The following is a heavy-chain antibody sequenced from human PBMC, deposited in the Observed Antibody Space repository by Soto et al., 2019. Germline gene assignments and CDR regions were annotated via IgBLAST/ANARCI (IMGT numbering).Heavy chain of an antibody. Sequence: SGPTLVNPTQTLTLTCTFSGFSLSTSGVGVGWIRQPPGKALEWLALIYWNDDKRYSPSLKSRLTITKDTSKNQVVLTMTHMDPVDTATYYCAHRRKYSSSWYYYYGMDVWGQGTTVTVSS. V-gene: IGHV2-5*01. CDR3: AHRRKYSSSWYYYYGMDV. CDR2: IYWNDDK. D-gene: IGHD6-13*01. CDR1: GFSLSTSGVG. J-gene: IGHJ6*02.